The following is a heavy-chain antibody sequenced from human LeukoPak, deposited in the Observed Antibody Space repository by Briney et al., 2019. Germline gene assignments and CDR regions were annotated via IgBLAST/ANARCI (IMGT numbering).Heavy chain of an antibody. Sequence: ASVKVSCKASGYTFTSYGISWVRQAPGQGLEWMGWISAYNGNTNYAQKLRGRVTMTTDTSTSTAYMELRSLRSDDTAVYYCARDLNPDYYYYGMDVWGQGTTVTVSS. CDR3: ARDLNPDYYYYGMDV. CDR1: GYTFTSYG. J-gene: IGHJ6*02. V-gene: IGHV1-18*01. D-gene: IGHD1-14*01. CDR2: ISAYNGNT.